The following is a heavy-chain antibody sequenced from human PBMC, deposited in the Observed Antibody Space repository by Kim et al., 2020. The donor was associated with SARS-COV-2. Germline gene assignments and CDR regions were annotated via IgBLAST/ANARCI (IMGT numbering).Heavy chain of an antibody. Sequence: VDSVKGRFTISRENAKNSLYLQMNSLRAEDTAVYYCARDLAWLLAHDYWGQGTLVTVSS. J-gene: IGHJ4*02. D-gene: IGHD3-3*01. V-gene: IGHV3-7*03. CDR3: ARDLAWLLAHDY.